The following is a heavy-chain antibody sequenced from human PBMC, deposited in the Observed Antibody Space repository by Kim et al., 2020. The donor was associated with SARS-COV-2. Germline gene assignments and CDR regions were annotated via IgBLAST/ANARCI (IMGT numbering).Heavy chain of an antibody. CDR3: TRVPPYSNSWWDAFDI. Sequence: GGSLRLSCAASGFTFSGSAMYWVRQASGKGLEWVGRIRSKANSYATSYAASVEGRFTISRDDSKNTVYLQMHSLKTEDTAMYYCTRVPPYSNSWWDAFDIWGQWTMVTVSS. J-gene: IGHJ3*02. D-gene: IGHD6-13*01. CDR2: IRSKANSYAT. CDR1: GFTFSGSA. V-gene: IGHV3-73*01.